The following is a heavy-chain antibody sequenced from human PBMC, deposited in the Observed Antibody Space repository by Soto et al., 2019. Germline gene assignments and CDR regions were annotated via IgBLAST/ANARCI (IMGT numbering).Heavy chain of an antibody. V-gene: IGHV4-39*01. CDR2: LYYSGST. Sequence: SETLSLTCTVSGGSISSSSYYWGWIRQPPGKGLGWIGSLYYSGSTYYNPSLKSRVTISVDTSKNQFSLKLSSVTAADTAVYYCVGSGYSPFDYWGQGTLVTVS. D-gene: IGHD3-22*01. J-gene: IGHJ4*02. CDR1: GGSISSSSYY. CDR3: VGSGYSPFDY.